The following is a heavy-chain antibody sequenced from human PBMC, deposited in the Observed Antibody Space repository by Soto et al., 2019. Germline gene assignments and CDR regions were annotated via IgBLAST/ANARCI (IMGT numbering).Heavy chain of an antibody. J-gene: IGHJ3*02. CDR3: VKDHQSKMATNADAFDI. Sequence: EVQLLESGGGLVQPGGSLRLSCAASGFTFRSYAISWVRQAPGKGLECVSDISDSGGNTYYADSVKGRFTISRDKSKNTLYLQLNSLRAEDTAVYYCVKDHQSKMATNADAFDIWGQGKMVTVSS. CDR1: GFTFRSYA. V-gene: IGHV3-23*01. CDR2: ISDSGGNT. D-gene: IGHD5-12*01.